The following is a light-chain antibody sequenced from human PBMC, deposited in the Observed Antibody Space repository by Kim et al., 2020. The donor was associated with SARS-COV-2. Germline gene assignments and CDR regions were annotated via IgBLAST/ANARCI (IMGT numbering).Light chain of an antibody. CDR3: QTWGTGTWV. J-gene: IGLJ3*02. CDR1: SGHSSYA. CDR2: LNSDGSH. V-gene: IGLV4-69*01. Sequence: ASVKLTCTQSSGHSSYAIAWHQQQPEKGPRYLMKLNSDGSHSKGDGIPDRFSGSSSGAERYLTISSLQSEDEADYYCQTWGTGTWVFGGGTQLTVL.